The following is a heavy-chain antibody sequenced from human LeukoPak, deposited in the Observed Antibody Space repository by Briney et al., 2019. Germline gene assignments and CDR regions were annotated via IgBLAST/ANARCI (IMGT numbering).Heavy chain of an antibody. Sequence: GGSLRLSCAASGFTFSSYNMVWVRQAPGKGLEWVSYISSSSSTIYYADSVKGRFTISRDNAKNSLYLQMNSLRAEDTAVYYCARVSGSYQGGRDAFDIWGQGTMVTVSS. V-gene: IGHV3-48*04. D-gene: IGHD1-26*01. J-gene: IGHJ3*02. CDR1: GFTFSSYN. CDR3: ARVSGSYQGGRDAFDI. CDR2: ISSSSSTI.